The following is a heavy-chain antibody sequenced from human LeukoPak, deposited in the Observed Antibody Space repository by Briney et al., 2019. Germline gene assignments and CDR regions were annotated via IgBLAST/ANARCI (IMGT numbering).Heavy chain of an antibody. V-gene: IGHV1-46*01. CDR2: INLSGGSR. CDR3: AIQKGTIFGDVSPLSKHFHH. J-gene: IGHJ1*01. Sequence: ASEKVSCKASGYTFTSCYMHWVRQAPGPGLERKGLINLSGGSRTYAQQSHGRGTMNRDTSTSTVHMELNSLISEDTAVYYCAIQKGTIFGDVSPLSKHFHHWGQGTLVTVSS. CDR1: GYTFTSCY. D-gene: IGHD3-3*01.